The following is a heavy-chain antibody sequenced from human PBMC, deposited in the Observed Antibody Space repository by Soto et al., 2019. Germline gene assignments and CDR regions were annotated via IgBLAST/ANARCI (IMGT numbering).Heavy chain of an antibody. CDR1: GGSISSGGYY. CDR2: IYYSGST. J-gene: IGHJ5*02. D-gene: IGHD6-13*01. CDR3: ARDDPYSSSGHNWLDP. V-gene: IGHV4-31*03. Sequence: SETLSLTCTVSGGSISSGGYYWSWIRQHPGKGLEWIGYIYYSGSTYYNPSLKSRVTISVDTSKNQFSLKLSSVTAADTAVYYCARDDPYSSSGHNWLDPWGQGTLVTVSS.